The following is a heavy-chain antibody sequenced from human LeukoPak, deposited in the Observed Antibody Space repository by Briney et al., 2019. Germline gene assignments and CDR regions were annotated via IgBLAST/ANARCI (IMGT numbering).Heavy chain of an antibody. V-gene: IGHV4-4*07. D-gene: IGHD3-9*01. Sequence: SETLSLTCTVSGGSISSYYWSWIRQPAGKGLEWIGRIYTSGSTNYNPSLKSRVTMSVDTSKNQFSLKLSSVTAADTAVYYCARGPLARYFDWSDNWFDPWGQGTLVTVSS. CDR1: GGSISSYY. CDR2: IYTSGST. J-gene: IGHJ5*02. CDR3: ARGPLARYFDWSDNWFDP.